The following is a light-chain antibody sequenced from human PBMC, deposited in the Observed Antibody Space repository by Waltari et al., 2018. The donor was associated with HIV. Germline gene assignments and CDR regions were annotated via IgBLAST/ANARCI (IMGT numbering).Light chain of an antibody. CDR3: QVWDSSSDHVV. CDR1: NIGSKS. J-gene: IGLJ2*01. Sequence: SYVLTQPPSVSVAPGKTARITCGGTNIGSKSVHWYQQKPGQAPLLVIYYDSARPSGIPERFSGSNSGNTATLTISRVEAGDEADYYCQVWDSSSDHVVFGGGTNLTVI. CDR2: YDS. V-gene: IGLV3-21*04.